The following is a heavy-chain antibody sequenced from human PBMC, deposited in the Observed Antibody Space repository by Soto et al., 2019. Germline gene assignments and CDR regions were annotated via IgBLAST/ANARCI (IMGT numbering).Heavy chain of an antibody. Sequence: SETLSLTCTVSGDSLSSGGHYWSWIRQHPGKGLEWIGHIYDSVNTYYSPSLRSRVTISADMSKNQFSLNLRSVTAADTAVYYCARVDHGGYFASLTDYWGQGTLVAVSS. CDR3: ARVDHGGYFASLTDY. CDR1: GDSLSSGGHY. CDR2: IYDSVNT. J-gene: IGHJ4*02. V-gene: IGHV4-31*03. D-gene: IGHD3-9*01.